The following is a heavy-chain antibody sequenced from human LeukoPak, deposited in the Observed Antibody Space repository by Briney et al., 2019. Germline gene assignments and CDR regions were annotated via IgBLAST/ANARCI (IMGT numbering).Heavy chain of an antibody. V-gene: IGHV4-39*01. CDR2: IYYSGST. Sequence: SETLSLTCTVSGGSIRSSSYYWGWMRQPPGKGLEGIGSIYYSGSTYYSPALKSRLTISVDTSKNQFSLKLSSVTAADTAVYYCARLNSPGWFDPWGQGTLVTVSS. J-gene: IGHJ5*02. CDR1: GGSIRSSSYY. CDR3: ARLNSPGWFDP.